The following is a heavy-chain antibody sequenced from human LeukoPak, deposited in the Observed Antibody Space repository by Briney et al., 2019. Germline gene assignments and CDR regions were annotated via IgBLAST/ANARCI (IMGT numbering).Heavy chain of an antibody. D-gene: IGHD1-7*01. CDR3: ARVYRGNNWNYRYYYYYGMDV. CDR1: GFTFSSHS. J-gene: IGHJ6*02. Sequence: GGSLRLSCAASGFTFSSHSMNWVRQAPGKGLEWVSSISSSSSYIYYADSVKGRFTISRDNAKNSLYLQMNSLRAEDTAVYYCARVYRGNNWNYRYYYYYGMDVWGQGTTVTVSS. CDR2: ISSSSSYI. V-gene: IGHV3-21*01.